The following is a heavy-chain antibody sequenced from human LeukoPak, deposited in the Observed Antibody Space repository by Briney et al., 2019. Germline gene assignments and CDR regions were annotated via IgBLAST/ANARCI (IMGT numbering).Heavy chain of an antibody. CDR3: ARDAGSHFDY. Sequence: PGGSLRLSCAASGFTFSSYSMNWVRQAPGKGLEWVSYISSSSSTIYYADSAKGRFTISRDNAKNSLYLQMNSLRAEDTAVYYCARDAGSHFDYWGQGTLVTVSS. V-gene: IGHV3-48*01. J-gene: IGHJ4*02. CDR2: ISSSSSTI. CDR1: GFTFSSYS.